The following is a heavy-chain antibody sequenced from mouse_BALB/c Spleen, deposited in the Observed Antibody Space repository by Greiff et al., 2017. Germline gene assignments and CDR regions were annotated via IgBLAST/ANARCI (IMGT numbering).Heavy chain of an antibody. Sequence: EVMLVESGGGLVKPGGSLKLSCAASGFTFSSYAMSWVRQTPEKRLEWVATISSGGSYTYYPDSVKGRFTISRDNAKNTLYLQMSSLRSEDTAMYYCARYYRYDGYAMDYWGQGTSVTVSS. J-gene: IGHJ4*01. CDR2: ISSGGSYT. V-gene: IGHV5-9-1*01. CDR1: GFTFSSYA. D-gene: IGHD2-14*01. CDR3: ARYYRYDGYAMDY.